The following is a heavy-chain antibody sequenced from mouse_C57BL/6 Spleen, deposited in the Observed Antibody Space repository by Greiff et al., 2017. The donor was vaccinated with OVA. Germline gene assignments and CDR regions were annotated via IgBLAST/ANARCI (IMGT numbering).Heavy chain of an antibody. CDR1: GFNIKNTY. CDR2: IDPANGNT. Sequence: EVQLQQSVAELVRPGASVKLSCTASGFNIKNTYMHWVKQRPEQGLEWIGRIDPANGNTKYAPKFQGKAPITADTASNPAYLQLNGRTSEDTAIYYCASRSLEAMDYWGQGTSVTVSS. J-gene: IGHJ4*01. CDR3: ASRSLEAMDY. V-gene: IGHV14-3*01.